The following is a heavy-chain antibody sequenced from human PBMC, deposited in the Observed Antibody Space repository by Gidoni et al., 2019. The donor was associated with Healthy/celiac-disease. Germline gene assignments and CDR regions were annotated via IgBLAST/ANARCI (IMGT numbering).Heavy chain of an antibody. Sequence: QVQLQESGPGLVKPSETLSLTCTVPGGSISSYYWSWIRQPPGKGLEWIGYIYYSGSTNYNPSLKSRVTISVDTSKNQFSLKLSSVTAADTAVYYCARDSPYTGGMDVWGQGTTVTVSS. CDR1: GGSISSYY. V-gene: IGHV4-59*01. D-gene: IGHD4-4*01. CDR2: IYYSGST. J-gene: IGHJ6*02. CDR3: ARDSPYTGGMDV.